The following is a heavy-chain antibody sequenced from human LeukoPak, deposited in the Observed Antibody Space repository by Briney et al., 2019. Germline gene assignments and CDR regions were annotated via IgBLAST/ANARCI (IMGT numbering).Heavy chain of an antibody. CDR1: GFTFSSYS. V-gene: IGHV3-23*01. CDR2: ISGSGGST. J-gene: IGHJ6*02. Sequence: GGSLRLSCAAAGFTFSSYSMNWVRQAPGKGLEWVSAISGSGGSTYYADSVKGRFTISRDNSKNTLYLQMNSLRAEDTAVYYCAKARTALRFLEWYPRLGMDVWGQGTTVTVSS. CDR3: AKARTALRFLEWYPRLGMDV. D-gene: IGHD3-3*01.